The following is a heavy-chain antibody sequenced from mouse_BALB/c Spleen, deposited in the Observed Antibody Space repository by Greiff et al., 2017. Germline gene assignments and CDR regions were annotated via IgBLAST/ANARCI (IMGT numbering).Heavy chain of an antibody. CDR3: ARSLWLRNYAMDY. Sequence: EVMLVESGPELVKPGASVKIPCKASGYTFTDYNMDWVKQSHGKSLEWIGDINPNNGGTIYNQKFKGKATLTVDKSSSTAYMELRSLTSEDTAVYYCARSLWLRNYAMDYWGQGTSVTVSS. D-gene: IGHD2-2*01. J-gene: IGHJ4*01. CDR2: INPNNGGT. CDR1: GYTFTDYN. V-gene: IGHV1-18*01.